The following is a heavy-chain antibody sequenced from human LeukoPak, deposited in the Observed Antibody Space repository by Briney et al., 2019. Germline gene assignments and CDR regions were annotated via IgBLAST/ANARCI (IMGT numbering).Heavy chain of an antibody. J-gene: IGHJ6*02. CDR3: AKVGLELRSYYYGMDV. D-gene: IGHD1-7*01. Sequence: LSGGSLRLSCAASGFTFSNNAMSWVRQAPGKGLEWVSAISGSGGSTYYADSVKGRFTISRDNAKNSLYLQMNSLRDEDTAVYYCAKVGLELRSYYYGMDVWGQGTTVTVSS. CDR1: GFTFSNNA. CDR2: ISGSGGST. V-gene: IGHV3-23*01.